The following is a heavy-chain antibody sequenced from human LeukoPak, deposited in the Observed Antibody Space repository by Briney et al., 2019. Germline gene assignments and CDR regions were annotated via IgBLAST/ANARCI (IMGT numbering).Heavy chain of an antibody. V-gene: IGHV3-21*01. J-gene: IGHJ6*03. D-gene: IGHD6-19*01. CDR1: GFTFSTYN. CDR2: ITTSSSYK. CDR3: ARDPYSGGYGAYYYYYMDV. Sequence: PGGSLRLSCAASGFTFSTYNMNWVRRTPGKGLEWLSSITTSSSYKFYADSVRGRFTISRDNAENSLYLQMNSLRDEDTAVYYCARDPYSGGYGAYYYYYMDVWGKGTTVTVSS.